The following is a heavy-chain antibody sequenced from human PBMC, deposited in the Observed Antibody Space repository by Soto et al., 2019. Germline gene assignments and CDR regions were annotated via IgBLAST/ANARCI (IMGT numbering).Heavy chain of an antibody. D-gene: IGHD6-6*01. V-gene: IGHV3-33*01. CDR3: ARDQGYSSSSDYYYGMDV. J-gene: IGHJ6*02. CDR1: GFTFSSYG. Sequence: GGSLRLSCAASGFTFSSYGMHWVRQAPGKGLEWVAVIWYDGSNKYYADSVKGRFTISRDNSKNTLYLQMNSLRAEDTAVYYCARDQGYSSSSDYYYGMDVWGQGTTVTVSS. CDR2: IWYDGSNK.